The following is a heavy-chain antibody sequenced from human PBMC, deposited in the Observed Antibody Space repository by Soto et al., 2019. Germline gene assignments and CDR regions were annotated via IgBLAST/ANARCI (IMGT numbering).Heavy chain of an antibody. CDR1: GFTFSSYG. V-gene: IGHV3-30*18. Sequence: HPGGSLRLSCAASGFTFSSYGMHWVRQAPGKGLEWVAVISSDGTNKYYADFVEGRFTISRDNPKNTLYLQMNSLRVEDTAVYYCAKDFESSGFDLWGQGTLVTVSS. CDR2: ISSDGTNK. J-gene: IGHJ4*02. CDR3: AKDFESSGFDL. D-gene: IGHD6-6*01.